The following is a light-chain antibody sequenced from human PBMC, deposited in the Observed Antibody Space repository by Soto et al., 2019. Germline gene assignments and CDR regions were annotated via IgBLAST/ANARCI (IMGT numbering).Light chain of an antibody. J-gene: IGKJ1*01. CDR2: GAS. V-gene: IGKV3-15*01. CDR1: QSISSN. CDR3: PT. Sequence: EIIMTQSPATLSVSPGESATLSCRARQSISSNLAWSQQRPGQAPRLLLYGASTRATGIPARFSGSGSGTEYTLTVCSLHSEDFDNIWPPTFGQGTKVDIK.